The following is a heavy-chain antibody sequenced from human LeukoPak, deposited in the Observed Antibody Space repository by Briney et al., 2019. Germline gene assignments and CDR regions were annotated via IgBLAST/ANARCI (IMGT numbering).Heavy chain of an antibody. D-gene: IGHD2-2*01. CDR3: AKGNIYCSTTSCFFHY. CDR1: GFTFSSSA. J-gene: IGHJ4*02. V-gene: IGHV3-23*01. CDR2: ISNNGGYT. Sequence: GGSLRLSCAASGFTFSSSAMSWVRQAPGKGLEWVSAISNNGGYTYYADSVKGRFTISRDNSKNTLYLHMNSLLAEDSAVHYCAKGNIYCSTTSCFFHYWGQGALVTVSS.